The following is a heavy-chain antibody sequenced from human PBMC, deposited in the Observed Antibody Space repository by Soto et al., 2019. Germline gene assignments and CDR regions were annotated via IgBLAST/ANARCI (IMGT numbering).Heavy chain of an antibody. CDR1: GYTFTSYG. CDR3: ARYSGTPMVRGVSNWFDP. D-gene: IGHD3-10*01. J-gene: IGHJ5*02. V-gene: IGHV1-18*01. Sequence: QVQLVQSGAEVKKPGASVKVSCKASGYTFTSYGISWVRQAPGQGLEWMGWISASNGNTNYAQKLQGRVTMNTDTATSTAYMQLRSLKSDDTAVYYCARYSGTPMVRGVSNWFDPWGQGTLVTVCS. CDR2: ISASNGNT.